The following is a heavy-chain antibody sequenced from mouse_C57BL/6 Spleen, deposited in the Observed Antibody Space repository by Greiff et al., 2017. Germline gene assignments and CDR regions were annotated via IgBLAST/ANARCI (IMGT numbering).Heavy chain of an antibody. Sequence: EVQLQESGPELVKPGASVKMSCKASGYTFTNYNMHWVKQSPGKSLEWIGDINPNNGGTSYNPKFKGKATLTVNKSASTAYMELRSLTSEDSAVYSCASSGVKTDYYAFDYWGQGTSVTVSA. V-gene: IGHV1-22*01. CDR1: GYTFTNYN. J-gene: IGHJ4*01. D-gene: IGHD2-2*01. CDR2: INPNNGGT. CDR3: ASSGVKTDYYAFDY.